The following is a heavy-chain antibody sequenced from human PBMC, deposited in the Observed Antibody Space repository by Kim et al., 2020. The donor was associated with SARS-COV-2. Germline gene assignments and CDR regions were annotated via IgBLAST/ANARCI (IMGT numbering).Heavy chain of an antibody. V-gene: IGHV3-72*01. CDR2: TRNKANSYTA. Sequence: GGSLRLSCAASGFTFSDHYMDWVRQAPGKGLEWVGRTRNKANSYTAEYAASVKGRFTIARDDSKNSLYLQMNSLKTEDTAVYYCAREGHYGGNRHWGQGTLVTVSS. CDR3: AREGHYGGNRH. CDR1: GFTFSDHY. J-gene: IGHJ4*02. D-gene: IGHD4-17*01.